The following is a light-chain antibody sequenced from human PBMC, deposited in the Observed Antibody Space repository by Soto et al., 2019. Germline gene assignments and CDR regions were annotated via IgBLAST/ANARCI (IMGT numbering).Light chain of an antibody. Sequence: QSALTQPPSASGTPGQRVTISCSGSSSNIGSNTVNWYQQLPGTAPKLLIYSNNQRPSGVPDRFSGSKSGTSASLAISGLQSEDEADYYCAAWDDSNWVFGGGTKLTVL. CDR3: AAWDDSNWV. CDR2: SNN. V-gene: IGLV1-44*01. J-gene: IGLJ3*02. CDR1: SSNIGSNT.